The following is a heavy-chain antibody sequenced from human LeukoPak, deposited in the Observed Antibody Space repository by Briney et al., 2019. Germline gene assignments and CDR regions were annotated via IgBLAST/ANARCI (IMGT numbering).Heavy chain of an antibody. CDR3: AKDQRYCDYVWGSYRPDFFDY. D-gene: IGHD3-16*02. CDR2: ISGSGGST. CDR1: GFTFSSYA. J-gene: IGHJ4*02. V-gene: IGHV3-23*01. Sequence: PGGSLRLSCAASGFTFSSYAMSWVRQAPGKGLEWVSAISGSGGSTYYADSVKGRFTISRDNSKNTLYLQMNSLRAEDTAVYYCAKDQRYCDYVWGSYRPDFFDYWGQGTLVTVSS.